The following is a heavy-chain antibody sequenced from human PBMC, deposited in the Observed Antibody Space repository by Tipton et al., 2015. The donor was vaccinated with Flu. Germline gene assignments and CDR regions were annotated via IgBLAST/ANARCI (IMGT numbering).Heavy chain of an antibody. D-gene: IGHD3-22*01. CDR1: GGSISSSSYY. Sequence: TLSLTCTVSGGSISSSSYYWGWIRQPPGKGLEWIGSIYYSGNTYYNPSLKSRVTISVDTSKNQFSLKLSSVTAADTAVYYCARDGFITMIVVVTPGAFDIWGQGTMVPVSS. V-gene: IGHV4-39*07. CDR3: ARDGFITMIVVVTPGAFDI. CDR2: IYYSGNT. J-gene: IGHJ3*02.